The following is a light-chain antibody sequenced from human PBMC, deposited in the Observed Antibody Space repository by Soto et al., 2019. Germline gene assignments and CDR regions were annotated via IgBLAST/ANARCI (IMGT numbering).Light chain of an antibody. V-gene: IGLV2-14*01. CDR2: EVS. CDR3: SSYTSSSTLKDVV. J-gene: IGLJ2*01. Sequence: QSVPTQPASVSGSPGQSITISCTGTSSDVGGYNYVSWYQQHPGKAPKLMIYEVSNRPSGVSNRFSGSKSGNTASLTISGLQAEDEADYYCSSYTSSSTLKDVVFGGGTKLTVL. CDR1: SSDVGGYNY.